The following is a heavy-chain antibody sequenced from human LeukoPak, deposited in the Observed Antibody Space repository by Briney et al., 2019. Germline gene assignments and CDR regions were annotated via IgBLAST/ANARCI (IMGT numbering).Heavy chain of an antibody. CDR3: ARRGSSSWYWHAFDI. CDR1: GGSIISADHY. J-gene: IGHJ3*02. V-gene: IGHV4-30-4*01. CDR2: LVNSGST. D-gene: IGHD6-13*01. Sequence: SQTLSLTCTVSGGSIISADHYWSWIRQPPGKGLEWIGLLVNSGSTNYNPSRKSQVTISVDTSKNQFSLKLSSVTAADTAVYYCARRGSSSWYWHAFDIWGQGTMVPVSS.